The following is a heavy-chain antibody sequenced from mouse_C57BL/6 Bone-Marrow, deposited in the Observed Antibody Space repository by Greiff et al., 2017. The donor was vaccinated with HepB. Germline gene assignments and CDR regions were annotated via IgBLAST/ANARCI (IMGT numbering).Heavy chain of an antibody. CDR1: GYTFTDYN. V-gene: IGHV1-22*01. Sequence: EVQLQQSGPELVKPGASVKMSCKASGYTFTDYNMHWVKQSHGKSLEWIGYINPNNGGTSYNQKFKGKATLTVNKSSSTAYMELRRLTSEDSAVYYCARGYGSSPYYAMDYWGQGTSVTVSS. D-gene: IGHD1-1*01. CDR2: INPNNGGT. CDR3: ARGYGSSPYYAMDY. J-gene: IGHJ4*01.